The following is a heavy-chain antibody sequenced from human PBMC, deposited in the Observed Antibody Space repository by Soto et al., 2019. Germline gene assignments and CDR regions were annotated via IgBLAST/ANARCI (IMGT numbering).Heavy chain of an antibody. CDR3: ARDNLVVRGAAKSWFDP. CDR2: IYYSGST. J-gene: IGHJ5*02. CDR1: GGSISSGGYY. D-gene: IGHD3-10*01. Sequence: SETLSLTCSLSGGSISSGGYYWRWIRQHPGKCLEWIGYIYYSGSTYYNPSLKSRVTISVDTSKNQFSLKLSSVTAADTAVYYCARDNLVVRGAAKSWFDPWGQGTLVTVSS. V-gene: IGHV4-31*03.